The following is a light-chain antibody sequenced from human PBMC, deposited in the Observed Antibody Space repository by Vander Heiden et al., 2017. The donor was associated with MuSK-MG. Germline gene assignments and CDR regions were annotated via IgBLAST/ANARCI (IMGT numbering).Light chain of an antibody. Sequence: DIVMTQSPLSLPVTPGEPASISCRSSQGLLHSNGYNYLDWYLQKPGQSPQLLIYLGSNRASGVPDRCSGSGSGTDFTMKISRVEAEDVGVYYCMQDLQTPPITFGQGTRLEIK. CDR3: MQDLQTPPIT. J-gene: IGKJ5*01. CDR1: QGLLHSNGYNY. CDR2: LGS. V-gene: IGKV2-28*01.